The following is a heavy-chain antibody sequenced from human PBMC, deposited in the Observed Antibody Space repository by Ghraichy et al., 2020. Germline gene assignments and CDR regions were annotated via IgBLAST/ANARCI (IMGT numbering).Heavy chain of an antibody. Sequence: SETLSLTCAVYGGSFSGYYWSWIRQPPGKGLEWIGEINHSGSTNYNPSLKSRVTISVDTSKNQFSLKLSSVTAADTAVYYCARGPMIVVVITTWVYYYGMDVWGQGTTVTVSS. J-gene: IGHJ6*02. V-gene: IGHV4-34*01. CDR3: ARGPMIVVVITTWVYYYGMDV. CDR1: GGSFSGYY. D-gene: IGHD3-22*01. CDR2: INHSGST.